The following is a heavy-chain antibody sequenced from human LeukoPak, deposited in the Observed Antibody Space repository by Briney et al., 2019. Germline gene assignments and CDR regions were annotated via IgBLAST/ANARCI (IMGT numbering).Heavy chain of an antibody. CDR1: GFTFSSYG. J-gene: IGHJ6*02. V-gene: IGHV4-39*01. D-gene: IGHD3-22*01. CDR3: ASIYYYDSSGYYPYYYYGMDV. Sequence: GSLRLSCAASGFTFSSYGMHWVRQPPGKGLEWIGSIYYSGSTYYNPSLKSRVTISVDTSKNQFSLKLSSVTAADTAVYYCASIYYYDSSGYYPYYYYGMDVWGQGTTVTVSS. CDR2: IYYSGST.